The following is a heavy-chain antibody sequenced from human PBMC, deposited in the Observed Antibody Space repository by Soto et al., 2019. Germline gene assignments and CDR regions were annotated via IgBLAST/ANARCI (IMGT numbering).Heavy chain of an antibody. CDR3: AKAVGYSSSWYKIGAFDI. Sequence: GGSLRLSCAASGFTFRSYAMSWVRQAPGKGLEWVSAISGSGGSTYYADSVKGRFTISRDNSKNTLYLQMNSLRAEDTAVYYCAKAVGYSSSWYKIGAFDIWGQGTMVTVSS. CDR1: GFTFRSYA. CDR2: ISGSGGST. D-gene: IGHD6-13*01. J-gene: IGHJ3*02. V-gene: IGHV3-23*01.